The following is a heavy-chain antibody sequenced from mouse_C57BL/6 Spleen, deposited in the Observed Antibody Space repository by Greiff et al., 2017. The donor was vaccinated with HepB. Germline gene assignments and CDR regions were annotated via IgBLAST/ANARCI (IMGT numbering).Heavy chain of an antibody. J-gene: IGHJ1*03. Sequence: EVKLQESGPGLVKPSQSLSLTCSVTGYSITSGYYWNWIRQFPGNKLEWMGYISYDGSNNYNPSLKNRISITRDTSKNQFFLKLNSVTTEDTATYYCAGLDYYGSSWYFDVWGTGTTVTVSS. CDR3: AGLDYYGSSWYFDV. CDR1: GYSITSGYY. V-gene: IGHV3-6*01. CDR2: ISYDGSN. D-gene: IGHD1-1*01.